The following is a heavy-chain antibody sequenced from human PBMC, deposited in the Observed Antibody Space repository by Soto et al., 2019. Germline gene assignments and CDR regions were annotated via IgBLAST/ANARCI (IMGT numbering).Heavy chain of an antibody. CDR2: ISAYDGKT. J-gene: IGHJ5*02. CDR1: GGTFSSYA. V-gene: IGHV1-18*01. Sequence: ASVKVSCKASGGTFSSYAISWVRQAPGQGLELMGWISAYDGKTTYAEKFQGRVTLTTDTSTSTAYMELRSLRSDDTAIYYCARDPHEFWTSYWFDPWGQGTPVTVYS. CDR3: ARDPHEFWTSYWFDP. D-gene: IGHD3-3*01.